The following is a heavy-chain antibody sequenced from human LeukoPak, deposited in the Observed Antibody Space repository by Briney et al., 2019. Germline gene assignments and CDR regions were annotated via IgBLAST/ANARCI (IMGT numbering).Heavy chain of an antibody. CDR2: ISHDGSDK. V-gene: IGHV3-30*03. J-gene: IGHJ3*02. CDR3: AREGANLFAFDI. Sequence: GGSLRLSCAASGFNFFGYGMHWVRQAPGKGPQWVAVISHDGSDKYYADSVKGRFTISRDNAKNSLYLQMNSLRAEDTAVYYCAREGANLFAFDIWGQGTMVTVSS. CDR1: GFNFFGYG. D-gene: IGHD1-26*01.